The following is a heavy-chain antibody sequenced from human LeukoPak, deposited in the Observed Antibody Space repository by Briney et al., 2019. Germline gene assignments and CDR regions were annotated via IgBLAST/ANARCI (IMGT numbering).Heavy chain of an antibody. Sequence: GGSLRLSCEASGFSMSVYWMSWVRQAPGKGLEWVSYISSSGSTIYYADSVKGRFTISRDNAKNSLYLQMNSLRAEDTAVYYCAREMNGAGYSYGFDYWGQGTLVTVSS. J-gene: IGHJ4*02. D-gene: IGHD5-18*01. V-gene: IGHV3-11*01. CDR3: AREMNGAGYSYGFDY. CDR2: ISSSGSTI. CDR1: GFSMSVYW.